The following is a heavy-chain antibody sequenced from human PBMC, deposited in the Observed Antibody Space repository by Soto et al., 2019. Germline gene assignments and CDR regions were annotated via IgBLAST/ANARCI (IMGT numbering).Heavy chain of an antibody. D-gene: IGHD6-6*01. Sequence: PSETLSLTCAVSSGSISSSNWWSWVRQPPGKGLEWIGEIYHSGSTNYNPSLKSRVTISVDKSKNQFSLKLSSVTAADTAVYYFARTSIAARNFDNWGQGTLVTVSS. CDR3: ARTSIAARNFDN. CDR1: SGSISSSNW. CDR2: IYHSGST. V-gene: IGHV4-4*02. J-gene: IGHJ4*02.